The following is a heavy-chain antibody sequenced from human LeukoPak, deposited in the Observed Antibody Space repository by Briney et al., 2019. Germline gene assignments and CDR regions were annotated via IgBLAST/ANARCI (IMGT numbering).Heavy chain of an antibody. CDR3: GRGGNYPGF. CDR2: IKPDGSDN. J-gene: IGHJ4*02. D-gene: IGHD1-7*01. Sequence: GGSLRLSCVASGFIFSSNWMTWVRPAPGGGLEWVANIKPDGSDNYYVDSVKGRFTISRDNAKNSLFLQMNSLRVEDTAVYYCGRGGNYPGFWGQGALVTVSS. CDR1: GFIFSSNW. V-gene: IGHV3-7*01.